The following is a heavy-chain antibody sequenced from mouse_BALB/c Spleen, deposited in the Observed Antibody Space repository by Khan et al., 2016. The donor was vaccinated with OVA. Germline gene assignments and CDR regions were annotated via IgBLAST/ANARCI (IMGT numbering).Heavy chain of an antibody. CDR3: ARQPYYHYYVMDY. J-gene: IGHJ4*01. V-gene: IGHV2-6-1*01. CDR2: IWSDGST. CDR1: GFSLTSYG. D-gene: IGHD2-10*01. Sequence: QVQLKQSGPGLVAPSQSLSITCTISGFSLTSYGIHWVRQPPGKGLEWLVVIWSDGSTTYNSTLKSRLSITKDNSKSQVFLKMNSLQTDDTAMYYCARQPYYHYYVMDYWGQGTSVTASS.